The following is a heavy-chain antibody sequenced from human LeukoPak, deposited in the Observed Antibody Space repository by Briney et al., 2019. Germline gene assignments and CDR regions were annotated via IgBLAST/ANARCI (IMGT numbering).Heavy chain of an antibody. V-gene: IGHV4-59*01. Sequence: SETLSLTCTVSGGSISSYYWSWIRQPPGKGLEWIGYIYYSGSTNYNPSLKSRVTISVDTTKNQFSLKLSSVTAADTAVYYCARGYYDSSGYPRTDDYYFDYWGQGTLVTVSS. CDR3: ARGYYDSSGYPRTDDYYFDY. D-gene: IGHD3-22*01. CDR2: IYYSGST. J-gene: IGHJ4*02. CDR1: GGSISSYY.